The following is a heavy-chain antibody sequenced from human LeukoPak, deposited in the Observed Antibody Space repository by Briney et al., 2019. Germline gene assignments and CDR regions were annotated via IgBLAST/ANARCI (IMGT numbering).Heavy chain of an antibody. V-gene: IGHV4-39*01. J-gene: IGHJ6*03. D-gene: IGHD4-23*01. CDR3: ARHGYGGGSSYYYYYMDV. CDR1: GGSISSSSYY. CDR2: IYYSGST. Sequence: KPSETLSLTCTVSGGSISSSSYYWGWIRQPPGKGLEWIGSIYYSGSTYYNPSLKSRVTISVDTSKNQFSLKLSSVTAADTAVYYCARHGYGGGSSYYYYYMDVWGKGTTVTVSS.